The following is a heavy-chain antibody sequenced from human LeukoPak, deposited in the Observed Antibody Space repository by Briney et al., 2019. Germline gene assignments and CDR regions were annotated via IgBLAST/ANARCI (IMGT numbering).Heavy chain of an antibody. CDR2: FSYTGST. V-gene: IGHV4-59*01. Sequence: SETLSLTCTVSGASISSYSWGWIRQPPGKGLEWIGYFSYTGSTNYNPSLRSRVTISLDTSKNQFFLKVSSVTAADTAVYYCARAYSAYDSFDYWGQGTLVTVSS. J-gene: IGHJ4*02. CDR1: GASISSYS. CDR3: ARAYSAYDSFDY. D-gene: IGHD5-12*01.